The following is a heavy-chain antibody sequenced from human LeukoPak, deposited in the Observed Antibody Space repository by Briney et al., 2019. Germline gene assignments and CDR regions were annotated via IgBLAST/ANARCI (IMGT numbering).Heavy chain of an antibody. D-gene: IGHD2-2*01. CDR3: ARQREYQLPSSPFDY. Sequence: PSETLSLTCTVSGGSISSSNYYWGWIRQPPGKGLEWIGSIYYSGSTYYNPSLKSRVTISVDTSKNQSSLKLSSVTAADTAVYYCARQREYQLPSSPFDYWGQGTLVTVSS. CDR1: GGSISSSNYY. J-gene: IGHJ4*02. V-gene: IGHV4-39*01. CDR2: IYYSGST.